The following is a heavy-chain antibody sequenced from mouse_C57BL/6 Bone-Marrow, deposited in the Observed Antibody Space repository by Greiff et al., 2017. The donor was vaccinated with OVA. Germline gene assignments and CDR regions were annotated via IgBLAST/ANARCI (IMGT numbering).Heavy chain of an antibody. J-gene: IGHJ1*03. V-gene: IGHV1-63*01. CDR2: IYPGGGYT. CDR1: GYTFTNYW. Sequence: VQLQQSGAELVRPGTSVKMSCTASGYTFTNYWIGWAKQRPGHGLEWIGDIYPGGGYTNYNEKFKGKATLTADKSSSTAFMQFSSLTSEDSAIYYCERVGRQRGHWYFDVWGTGTTVTVSS. CDR3: ERVGRQRGHWYFDV. D-gene: IGHD3-2*01.